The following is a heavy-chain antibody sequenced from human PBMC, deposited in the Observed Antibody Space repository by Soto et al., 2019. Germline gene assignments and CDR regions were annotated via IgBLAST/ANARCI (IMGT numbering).Heavy chain of an antibody. J-gene: IGHJ5*02. CDR1: GYTFTSYG. D-gene: IGHD2-2*01. V-gene: IGHV1-18*01. CDR3: ARARGIGVGPAAMDP. CDR2: ISAYNGNT. Sequence: QVQLVQSGAEVKKPGASVKVSCKASGYTFTSYGIRWVRQATGQGLEWMGWISAYNGNTNYAQKLQCRVTMTTDTSTSTAYMELRSLISDGKALYYSARARGIGVGPAAMDPWGHGILFTVYS.